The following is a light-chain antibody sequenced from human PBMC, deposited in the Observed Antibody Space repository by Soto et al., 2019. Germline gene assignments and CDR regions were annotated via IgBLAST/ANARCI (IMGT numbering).Light chain of an antibody. Sequence: DIQMTQSPSNLSASVGDRVTITCRASQSINTWLAWYQQKPGKAPKLLIYKASSLESGVPSRFSGSGSGTEFTLTISSLQPDDFATYSCQQYNTYSPTFGQGTKVEIK. V-gene: IGKV1-5*03. CDR3: QQYNTYSPT. J-gene: IGKJ1*01. CDR1: QSINTW. CDR2: KAS.